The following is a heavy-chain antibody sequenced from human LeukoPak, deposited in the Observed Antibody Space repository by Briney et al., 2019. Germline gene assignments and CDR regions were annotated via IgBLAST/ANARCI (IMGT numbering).Heavy chain of an antibody. V-gene: IGHV1-8*01. CDR2: MNPNSGNT. CDR1: GYTFTSYD. Sequence: ASVKVSCKASGYTFTSYDINWVRQATGQGLEWMGWMNPNSGNTGYAQKFQGRVTMTRNTSISTAYMELSSLRSEDTAVYYCARGSCSSTSCYLLLFDYYGMDVWGQGTTVTVSS. J-gene: IGHJ6*02. D-gene: IGHD2-2*01. CDR3: ARGSCSSTSCYLLLFDYYGMDV.